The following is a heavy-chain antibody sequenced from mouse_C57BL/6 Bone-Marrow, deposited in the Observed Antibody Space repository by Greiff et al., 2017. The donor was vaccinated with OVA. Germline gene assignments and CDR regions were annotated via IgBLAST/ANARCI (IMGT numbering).Heavy chain of an antibody. D-gene: IGHD2-1*01. J-gene: IGHJ3*01. CDR1: GYTFTSYW. Sequence: QVQLLQPGAGLVKPGASVKMSCKASGYTFTSYWITWVKQRPGQGLEWIGYIYPGGGSTNYNENFKSKATLTVDTSSSTAYMQLSSLTSEDSAVYYCARGNYWAYWGQGTLVTVSA. V-gene: IGHV1-55*01. CDR2: IYPGGGST. CDR3: ARGNYWAY.